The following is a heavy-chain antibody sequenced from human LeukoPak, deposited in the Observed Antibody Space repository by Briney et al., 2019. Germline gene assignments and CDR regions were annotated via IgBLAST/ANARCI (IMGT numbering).Heavy chain of an antibody. CDR3: AKDVTLVRGGLFDY. D-gene: IGHD3-10*01. CDR1: GFTFSTYW. CDR2: IKQDGSEK. Sequence: GGSLRLSCAASGFTFSTYWTNWVRQAPGKGLEWVANIKQDGSEKYYVDSVKGRFTISRDNAKNSLYLQMNSLRAEDTAVYYCAKDVTLVRGGLFDYWGQGTLVTVSS. V-gene: IGHV3-7*01. J-gene: IGHJ4*02.